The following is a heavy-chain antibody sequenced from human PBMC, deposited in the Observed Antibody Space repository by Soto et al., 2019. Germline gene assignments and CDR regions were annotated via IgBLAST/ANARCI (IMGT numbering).Heavy chain of an antibody. Sequence: QLGGSLRLSCAASGFTFSSDAMSWVRQAPGKGLEWVSAISGSGGSTYYADSVKGRFTISRDNSKNTLYLQMNSLRAEDTAVYYCAKETDIVVVPAAIRGFDYWGQGTLVTVSS. J-gene: IGHJ4*02. V-gene: IGHV3-23*01. CDR3: AKETDIVVVPAAIRGFDY. CDR1: GFTFSSDA. D-gene: IGHD2-2*02. CDR2: ISGSGGST.